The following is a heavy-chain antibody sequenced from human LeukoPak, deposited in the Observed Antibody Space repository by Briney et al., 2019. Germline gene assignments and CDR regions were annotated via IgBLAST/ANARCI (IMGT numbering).Heavy chain of an antibody. CDR2: IYYSGST. J-gene: IGHJ3*02. D-gene: IGHD5-18*01. Sequence: SETLSLTCTVSGGSISSGSYYWSWIRQPPGKGLEWIGYIYYSGSTNYNPSLKSRVTISVDTSKNQFSLKLNSVTAADTAMYYCARDYDKYGYWPLALDIWGQGTMVTVSS. CDR3: ARDYDKYGYWPLALDI. V-gene: IGHV4-61*01. CDR1: GGSISSGSYY.